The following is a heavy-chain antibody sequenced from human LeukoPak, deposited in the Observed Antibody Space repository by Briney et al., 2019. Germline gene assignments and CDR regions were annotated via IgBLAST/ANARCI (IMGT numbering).Heavy chain of an antibody. CDR3: ARSNGGVPIAGGHSSGWADY. V-gene: IGHV3-23*01. J-gene: IGHJ4*02. CDR2: ISKSGGNT. D-gene: IGHD6-19*01. Sequence: GGSLRLSCAASGFSLSSYAMSWIRQAPGKGLEWVSAISKSGGNTYYADSVQGRFTISRDNSQNMLYLWMNSLRAEDTAVYYCARSNGGVPIAGGHSSGWADYWGQGTLVTVSS. CDR1: GFSLSSYA.